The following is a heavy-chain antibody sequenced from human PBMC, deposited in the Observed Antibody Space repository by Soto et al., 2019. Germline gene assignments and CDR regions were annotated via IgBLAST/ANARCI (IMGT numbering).Heavy chain of an antibody. J-gene: IGHJ6*02. CDR2: IIPIFGTA. CDR1: GGTFSSYA. CDR3: AREAHIVGARGNYYYGMDV. V-gene: IGHV1-69*13. D-gene: IGHD1-26*01. Sequence: GASVKVSCKASGGTFSSYAISWVRQAPGQGLEWMGGIIPIFGTANYAQKFQGRVTITADESTSTAYMELSSLRSEDTAVYYCAREAHIVGARGNYYYGMDVWGQGTMVTVSS.